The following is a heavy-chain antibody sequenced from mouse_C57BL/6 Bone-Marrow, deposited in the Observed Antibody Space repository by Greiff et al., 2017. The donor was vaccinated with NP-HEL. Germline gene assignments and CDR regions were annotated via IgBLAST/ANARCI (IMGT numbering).Heavy chain of an antibody. V-gene: IGHV1-53*01. Sequence: QVQLKQPGTELVKPGASVKLSCKASGYTFTSYWMHWVKQRPGQGLEWIGNINPSTGGTNYNEKFKSTATLTVDKSSSTAYMQLSSLTSEDSAVYYCARGVIFNYDYGGYWGQGTTLTVSS. CDR2: INPSTGGT. CDR1: GYTFTSYW. J-gene: IGHJ2*01. D-gene: IGHD2-4*01. CDR3: ARGVIFNYDYGGY.